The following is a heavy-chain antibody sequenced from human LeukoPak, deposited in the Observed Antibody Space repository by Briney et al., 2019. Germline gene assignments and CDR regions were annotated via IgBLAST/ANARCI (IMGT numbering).Heavy chain of an antibody. V-gene: IGHV3-23*01. Sequence: PGGSLRLSCAASGFTFNNYAMNWVRQAPGEGLEWVSSISGSGDTTYYADSVKGRFTISRDNFKNTLYLQMNYLRAADTAIYYCAKAISSAFYYYGMDVWGQGTTVSVSS. CDR1: GFTFNNYA. CDR2: ISGSGDTT. D-gene: IGHD6-19*01. J-gene: IGHJ6*02. CDR3: AKAISSAFYYYGMDV.